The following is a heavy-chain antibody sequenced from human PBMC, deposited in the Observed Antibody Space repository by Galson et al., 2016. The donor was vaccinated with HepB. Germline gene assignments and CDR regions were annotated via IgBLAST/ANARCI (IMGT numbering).Heavy chain of an antibody. D-gene: IGHD3-10*01. CDR1: GVSISSHY. V-gene: IGHV4-59*11. Sequence: EPLSLTCTVSGVSISSHYWSWIRQPPGKGLEWIGYIYYRGATDYNPSLKSRVTISVDTSRNQFSLKLRSVTAADTAVYSCASLFYASWSDRDAFDIWGQGTMVTVSS. CDR3: ASLFYASWSDRDAFDI. J-gene: IGHJ3*02. CDR2: IYYRGAT.